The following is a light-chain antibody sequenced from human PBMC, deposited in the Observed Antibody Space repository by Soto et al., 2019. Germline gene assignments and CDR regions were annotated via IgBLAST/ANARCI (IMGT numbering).Light chain of an antibody. CDR2: VAS. CDR1: QNVNSN. Sequence: EILMTQSPATLSVSPGERATLSCRASQNVNSNLAWYQQKPGQAPRLLIYVASTRATGIPARFSGSGSGTEFTLTISSLQSEDSAVYDCQQYNNWPSWTFGQGTKVEIK. J-gene: IGKJ1*01. CDR3: QQYNNWPSWT. V-gene: IGKV3-15*01.